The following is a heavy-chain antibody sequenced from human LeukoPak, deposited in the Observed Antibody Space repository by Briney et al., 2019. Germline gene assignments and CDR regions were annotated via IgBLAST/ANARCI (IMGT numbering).Heavy chain of an antibody. J-gene: IGHJ6*02. Sequence: GGSLRLSCAASGFTFSSYSMNWVRQAPGKGLEWVSSISSSSSYIYYADSVKGRFTISRDNAKNSLYLQMNSLRAEDTAVYYCARDFPDTYCGGDCYRDYYCGMDVWGQGTTVTVSS. CDR2: ISSSSSYI. D-gene: IGHD2-21*02. V-gene: IGHV3-21*01. CDR1: GFTFSSYS. CDR3: ARDFPDTYCGGDCYRDYYCGMDV.